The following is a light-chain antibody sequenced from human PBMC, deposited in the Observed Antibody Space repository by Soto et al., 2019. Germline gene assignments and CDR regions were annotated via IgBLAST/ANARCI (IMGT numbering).Light chain of an antibody. CDR3: QQYGSSPSL. V-gene: IGKV3-20*01. J-gene: IGKJ4*01. CDR1: QSVSSSY. Sequence: EIVLTQSPSTLSLSPGERATLSCRASQSVSSSYLAWYQQKPGQAPRLLIYGASSRATGIPDRFSGSGSGTDFTLTISRLEPEDFAVYYCQQYGSSPSLFGGGTKVDIK. CDR2: GAS.